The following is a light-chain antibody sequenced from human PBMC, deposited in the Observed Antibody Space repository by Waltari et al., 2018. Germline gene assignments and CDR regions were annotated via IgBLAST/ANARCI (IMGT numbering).Light chain of an antibody. CDR1: ILRSYI. V-gene: IGLV3-19*01. CDR2: GKN. Sequence: SSELTQDPGVSVALGQTVRITCQGDILRSYIATWYQQKPGQAPVVVIYGKNKRPSGIPERFSGSSSGHTTSLIITGAQAEDEADYYCSSRNSSSDHILSVFGSGTKVTVL. J-gene: IGLJ1*01. CDR3: SSRNSSSDHILSV.